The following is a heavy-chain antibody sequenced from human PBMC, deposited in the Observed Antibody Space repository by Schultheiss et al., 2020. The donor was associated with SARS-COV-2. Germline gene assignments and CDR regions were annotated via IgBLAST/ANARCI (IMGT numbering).Heavy chain of an antibody. J-gene: IGHJ6*02. V-gene: IGHV3-23*01. CDR3: ARDTYYDILTGHRAYYYYGMDV. CDR1: GLTFNNAW. D-gene: IGHD3-9*01. Sequence: GGSLRLSCVASGLTFNNAWMSWVRQAPGKGLEWVSDISGSGGSTYYADSVKGRFTISRDNAKNSLYMQVNSLRAEDTAVYYCARDTYYDILTGHRAYYYYGMDVWGQGTTVTVSS. CDR2: ISGSGGST.